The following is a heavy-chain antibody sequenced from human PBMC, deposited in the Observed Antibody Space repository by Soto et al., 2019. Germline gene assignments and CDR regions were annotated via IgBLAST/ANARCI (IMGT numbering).Heavy chain of an antibody. D-gene: IGHD3-22*01. J-gene: IGHJ5*02. CDR3: ARHAVVVVITSTNWFDP. CDR1: GGSISSSSYY. Sequence: QLQLQESGPGLVKPSETLSLTCTVSGGSISSSSYYWGWIRQPPGKGLEWIGSIYYSGSTYYNPSLKSRVTISVDTSKNQFSLKLRSVTAADTAVYYCARHAVVVVITSTNWFDPWGQGTLVTVSS. V-gene: IGHV4-39*01. CDR2: IYYSGST.